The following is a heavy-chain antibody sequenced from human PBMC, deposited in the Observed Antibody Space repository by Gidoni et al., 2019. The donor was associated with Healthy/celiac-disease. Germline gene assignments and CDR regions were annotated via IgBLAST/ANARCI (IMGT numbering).Heavy chain of an antibody. Sequence: EVQLVESGGGLVQPGGSLSLSCAASGFTFSSYDMHWVRQATGKGLEWVSAIGTAGDTYYPGSVKGRFTISRENAKNSLYLQMNSLRAGDTAVYYCARAGAVAGTYYYGMDVWGQGTTVTVSS. V-gene: IGHV3-13*01. CDR2: IGTAGDT. CDR3: ARAGAVAGTYYYGMDV. D-gene: IGHD6-19*01. J-gene: IGHJ6*02. CDR1: GFTFSSYD.